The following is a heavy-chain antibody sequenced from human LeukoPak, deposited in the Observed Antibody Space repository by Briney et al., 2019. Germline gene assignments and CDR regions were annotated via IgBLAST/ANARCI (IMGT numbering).Heavy chain of an antibody. V-gene: IGHV4-34*01. J-gene: IGHJ6*03. Sequence: SETLSLTCAVYGGSFSGYYWSWIRQPPGKGLEWIGEINHSGNTNSNPSLKSRVTMSVDTSKNQFSLKLSSLTAADTAMYYCARREPHGDYGGKIRYYYYMDVWGKGTTVTISS. D-gene: IGHD4-23*01. CDR2: INHSGNT. CDR1: GGSFSGYY. CDR3: ARREPHGDYGGKIRYYYYMDV.